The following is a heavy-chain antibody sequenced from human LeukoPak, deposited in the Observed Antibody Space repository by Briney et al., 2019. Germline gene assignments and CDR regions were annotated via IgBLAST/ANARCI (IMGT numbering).Heavy chain of an antibody. V-gene: IGHV4-39*07. CDR3: ARDPWRELQHDAFDI. CDR1: GDSISSYY. J-gene: IGHJ3*02. CDR2: IYYSGST. Sequence: SETLSLTCTVSGDSISSYYWGWIRQPPGKGLEWIGSIYYSGSTYYNPSLKSRVTISVDTSKNQFSLKLSSVTAADTAVYYCARDPWRELQHDAFDIWGQGTMVTVSS. D-gene: IGHD1-26*01.